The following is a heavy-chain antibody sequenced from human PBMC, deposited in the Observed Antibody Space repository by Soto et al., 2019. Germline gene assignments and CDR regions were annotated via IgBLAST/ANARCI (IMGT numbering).Heavy chain of an antibody. D-gene: IGHD3-3*01. CDR1: GFTFSSYG. V-gene: IGHV3-30*18. Sequence: QVQLVESGGGVVQPGRSLRLSCAASGFTFSSYGMHWVHQAPGKGLEWVAVISYDGSNKYYADSVKGRFTISRDNSKNTLYLQMNSLRAEDTAVYYCAKEGVEYYDFWSGYYDWYFDLWGRGTLVTVSS. CDR3: AKEGVEYYDFWSGYYDWYFDL. CDR2: ISYDGSNK. J-gene: IGHJ2*01.